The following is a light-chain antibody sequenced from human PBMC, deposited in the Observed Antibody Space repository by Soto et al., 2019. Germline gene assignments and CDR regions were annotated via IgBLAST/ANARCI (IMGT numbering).Light chain of an antibody. V-gene: IGLV2-14*01. CDR1: SSDVGGYNY. Sequence: QTALTQPASVCGSPGQSITISCTGTSSDVGGYNYVSWYQQHPGKAPKLMIYDVSNRPSGVSNRFSGSKSGNTASLTISGLQAEDEADYYCSSYTSSFVVFGGGTKVTVL. CDR2: DVS. J-gene: IGLJ2*01. CDR3: SSYTSSFVV.